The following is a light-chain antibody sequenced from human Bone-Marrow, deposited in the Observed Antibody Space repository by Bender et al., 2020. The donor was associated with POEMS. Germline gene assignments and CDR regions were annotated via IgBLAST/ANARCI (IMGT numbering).Light chain of an antibody. V-gene: IGLV2-11*01. CDR1: TTDVGAYNS. CDR3: CSSAGSAMI. J-gene: IGLJ2*01. CDR2: EVF. Sequence: QSALTQPRSVSGSPGQSVTISCTGTTTDVGAYNSVSWYQQHPDKAPKLIIFEVFKRPTSISSRFSGSKSANTASLTISRLQAEDEADYYCCSSAGSAMIFGGGTKVTVL.